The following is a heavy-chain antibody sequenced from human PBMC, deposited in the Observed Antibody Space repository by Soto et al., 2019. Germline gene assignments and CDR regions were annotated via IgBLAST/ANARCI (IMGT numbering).Heavy chain of an antibody. Sequence: EVQLVESGGGLVQPGGSLRLSCAASGFTFSSYSMNWVRQAPGKGLEWVSYISSSSSTIYYADSVKGRFTISRDNAKNSLYLQRNSLRDEDTAVYYCARVFGITIFGVVNNYYGMDVWGQGTTVTVSS. D-gene: IGHD3-3*01. CDR3: ARVFGITIFGVVNNYYGMDV. CDR1: GFTFSSYS. V-gene: IGHV3-48*02. CDR2: ISSSSSTI. J-gene: IGHJ6*02.